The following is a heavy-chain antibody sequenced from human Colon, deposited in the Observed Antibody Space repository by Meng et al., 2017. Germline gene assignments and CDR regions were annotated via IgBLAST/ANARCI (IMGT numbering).Heavy chain of an antibody. CDR2: IYYSGST. J-gene: IGHJ5*02. V-gene: IGHV4-30-4*01. D-gene: IGHD4-17*01. CDR3: ARDRKHYGERGWFDP. CDR1: GGSISSGDYY. Sequence: QLQLQGSGPGLVQPSQTLSLTCTVSGGSISSGDYYWSWIRQPPGKGLEWIGYIYYSGSTYSNASLKSRVTISIDRSKNQFSLKLSSVTAADTAVYYCARDRKHYGERGWFDPWGQGTLVTVSS.